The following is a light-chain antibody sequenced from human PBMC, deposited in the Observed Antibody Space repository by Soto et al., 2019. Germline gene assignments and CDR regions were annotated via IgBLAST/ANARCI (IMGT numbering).Light chain of an antibody. CDR3: SSYASSTTPYV. CDR2: EGS. V-gene: IGLV2-14*02. Sequence: QAVVTQPASVSGSPGQSITISCTGTSSDVGSYNLVSWYQQHPGKAPKLMIYEGSKRPSGVSNRFSGSKSGNTASLTISGLQAEDEADYYCSSYASSTTPYVFGTGTKVTVL. J-gene: IGLJ1*01. CDR1: SSDVGSYNL.